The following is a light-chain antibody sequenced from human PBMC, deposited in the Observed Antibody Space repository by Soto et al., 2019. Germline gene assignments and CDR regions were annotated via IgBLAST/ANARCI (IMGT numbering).Light chain of an antibody. CDR2: GNR. V-gene: IGLV1-40*01. CDR1: TSNLGAGYD. CDR3: QAYDYSLTASV. Sequence: QSVLTQPPSVSGAPGQRVTLSCTGNTSNLGAGYDVHWYQQLLGAAPKLVIFGNRNRPSGVPERFSGSKSGTSASLAITGLQAEDEADYYCQAYDYSLTASVFGGGTQLTVL. J-gene: IGLJ3*02.